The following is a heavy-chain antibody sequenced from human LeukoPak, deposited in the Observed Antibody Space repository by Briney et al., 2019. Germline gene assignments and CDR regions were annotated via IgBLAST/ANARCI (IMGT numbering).Heavy chain of an antibody. D-gene: IGHD2/OR15-2a*01. J-gene: IGHJ4*02. CDR2: INGDGSST. Sequence: PGGSLRLSCAASGFTFSSYWMHWVRQAPGKGLVWVSRINGDGSSTAYADSVKGRFTISRDNAKNTLYLQMNSLTAEDTAVYYCARDDVRSFDYWGQGTLVTVSS. CDR3: ARDDVRSFDY. V-gene: IGHV3-74*01. CDR1: GFTFSSYW.